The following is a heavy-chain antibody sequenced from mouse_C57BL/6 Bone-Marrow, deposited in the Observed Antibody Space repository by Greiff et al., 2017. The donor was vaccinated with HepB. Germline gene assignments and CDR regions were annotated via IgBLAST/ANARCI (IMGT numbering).Heavy chain of an antibody. CDR1: GYTFTSYW. CDR2: IDPSDSYT. V-gene: IGHV1-69*01. CDR3: ARGEGVSYWYFDV. Sequence: VQLQQPGAELVMPGASVKLSCKASGYTFTSYWMHWVKQRPGQGLEWIGEIDPSDSYTNYNQKFKGKSTLTVDKSSSTAYMQLSSLISEDSAVYYCARGEGVSYWYFDVWGTGTTVTVSS. J-gene: IGHJ1*03. D-gene: IGHD2-2*01.